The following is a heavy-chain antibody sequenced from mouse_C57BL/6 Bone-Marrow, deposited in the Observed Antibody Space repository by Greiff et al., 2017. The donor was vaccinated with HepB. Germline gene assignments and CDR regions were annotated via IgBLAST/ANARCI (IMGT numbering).Heavy chain of an antibody. Sequence: QVQLQQSGAELARPGASVKMSCKASGYTFTSYTMHWVKQRPGQGLEWIRYINPSSGYTKYNQKFKDKATLTADKSSSTAYMQLSSLTSEDSAVYYCARRAKGLANPLAYWGQGTLVTVSA. J-gene: IGHJ3*01. CDR3: ARRAKGLANPLAY. V-gene: IGHV1-4*01. CDR1: GYTFTSYT. CDR2: INPSSGYT. D-gene: IGHD1-1*01.